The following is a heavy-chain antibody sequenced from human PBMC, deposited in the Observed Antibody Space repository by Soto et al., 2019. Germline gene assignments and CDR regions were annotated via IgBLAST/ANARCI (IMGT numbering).Heavy chain of an antibody. CDR3: TSLWIQLWVTAY. CDR2: IRSKANSYAT. CDR1: GFTFSGSA. V-gene: IGHV3-73*01. D-gene: IGHD5-18*01. Sequence: GGSLILSCAASGFTFSGSAMHWVRQASGKGLEWVGRIRSKANSYATAYAASVKGRFTISRDDSKNTAYLQMNSLKTEDTAVYYCTSLWIQLWVTAYWGQGTLVTVSS. J-gene: IGHJ4*02.